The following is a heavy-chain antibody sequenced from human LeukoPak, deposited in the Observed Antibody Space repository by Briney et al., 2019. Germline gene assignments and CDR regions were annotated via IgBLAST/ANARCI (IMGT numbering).Heavy chain of an antibody. CDR2: ISSSSSYI. Sequence: GGSLRLSCAASGFTFSSYSMNWVRQAPGKGLEWVSSISSSSSYIYYADSVKGRFTISRDNAKNSLYLQMNSLRAEDTAVYYCARDPLGWELHYFDYWGQGTLVTVSS. V-gene: IGHV3-21*01. CDR3: ARDPLGWELHYFDY. CDR1: GFTFSSYS. J-gene: IGHJ4*02. D-gene: IGHD1-26*01.